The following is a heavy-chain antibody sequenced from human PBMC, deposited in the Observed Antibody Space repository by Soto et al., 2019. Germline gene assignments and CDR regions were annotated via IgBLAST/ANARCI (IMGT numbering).Heavy chain of an antibody. Sequence: EVQLVESGGGLVQPGGSLRLSCAASGFTFSSYEMNWVRQAPGKGLEWVSYISSSGSTIYYADSVKGRFTISRDNGKNSLYLQMNSLRAEDTAVYYCAGNFWSGYSAGDYCYGMDVWGQGTTVTVSS. CDR1: GFTFSSYE. V-gene: IGHV3-48*03. D-gene: IGHD3-3*01. CDR2: ISSSGSTI. CDR3: AGNFWSGYSAGDYCYGMDV. J-gene: IGHJ6*02.